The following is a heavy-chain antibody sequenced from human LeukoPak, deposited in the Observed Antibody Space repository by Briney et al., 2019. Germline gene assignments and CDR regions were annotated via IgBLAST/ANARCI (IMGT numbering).Heavy chain of an antibody. D-gene: IGHD3-10*01. CDR2: IYYSGST. CDR3: ARGGVRGVTPEFDY. V-gene: IGHV4-61*08. CDR1: GGSISSGGYY. J-gene: IGHJ4*02. Sequence: SETLSLTCTVSGGSISSGGYYWSWNRQPPGKGLEWIGYIYYSGSTYYNPSLKSRVTISVDTSKNQFSLKLSSVTAADTAVYYCARGGVRGVTPEFDYWGQGTLVTVSS.